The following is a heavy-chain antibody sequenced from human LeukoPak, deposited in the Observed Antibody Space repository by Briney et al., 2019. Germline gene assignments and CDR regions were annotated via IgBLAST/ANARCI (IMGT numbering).Heavy chain of an antibody. V-gene: IGHV3-73*01. J-gene: IGHJ4*02. CDR1: GFTFSDST. Sequence: GGSLRLSCAASGFTFSDSTIHWVRQASGKGLEWVGRIRSKANSYATGYAASVKGRFTISRDDSKNTAYLQMNSLRAEDTAVYYCARLAAAGLDYWGQGTLVTVSS. CDR2: IRSKANSYAT. D-gene: IGHD6-13*01. CDR3: ARLAAAGLDY.